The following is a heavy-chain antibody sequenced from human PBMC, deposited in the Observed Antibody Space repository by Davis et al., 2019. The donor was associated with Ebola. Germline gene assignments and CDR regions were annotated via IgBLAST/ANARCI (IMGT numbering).Heavy chain of an antibody. Sequence: AASVKVSCKASGGTFSSYAISWVRQAPGQGLEWMGGIIPIFDTTNYAQKFQGRVTITADESTSTAYMELSSLRSEDTAAYYCARDLPLGAGMDVWGKGTTVTVSS. V-gene: IGHV1-69*13. J-gene: IGHJ6*04. CDR2: IIPIFDTT. D-gene: IGHD3-16*01. CDR3: ARDLPLGAGMDV. CDR1: GGTFSSYA.